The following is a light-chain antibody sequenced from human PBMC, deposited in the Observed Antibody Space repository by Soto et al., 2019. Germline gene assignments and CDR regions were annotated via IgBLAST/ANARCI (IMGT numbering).Light chain of an antibody. J-gene: IGLJ1*01. Sequence: QSVLTQPASVSGSPGQSITISCTGTSSDVGNYNYISWYQQYPGRVPKLLIYMVSNRPSGVSNRFSGSKSGNTASLTISGLQAEDEAEYYCSSYTNINTRACVFGTGTKVTVL. CDR3: SSYTNINTRACV. V-gene: IGLV2-14*01. CDR2: MVS. CDR1: SSDVGNYNY.